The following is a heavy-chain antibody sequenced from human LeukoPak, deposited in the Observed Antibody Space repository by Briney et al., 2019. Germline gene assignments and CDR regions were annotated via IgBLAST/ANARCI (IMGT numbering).Heavy chain of an antibody. CDR1: GFTFSSYG. D-gene: IGHD4-17*01. V-gene: IGHV3-30*18. CDR2: ISYDGSNK. J-gene: IGHJ6*02. Sequence: PGGSLRLSCAASGFTFSSYGMHWVRQAPGKGLEWEAVISYDGSNKYYADSVKGRFTISRDNSKNTLYLQMNSLRAEDTAVYYCAKDLDIDYGENYYYYYGMDVWGQGTTVTVSS. CDR3: AKDLDIDYGENYYYYYGMDV.